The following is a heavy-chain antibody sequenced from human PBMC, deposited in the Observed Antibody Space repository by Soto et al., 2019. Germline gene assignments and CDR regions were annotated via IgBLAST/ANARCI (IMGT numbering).Heavy chain of an antibody. CDR3: ARGWDYTDYYGDF. V-gene: IGHV1-18*03. CDR1: GYGFMKYG. Sequence: ASVKVSCKASGYGFMKYGISWVRQAPGQGLEWMGCISTYNGNTDYAQKFQDRVTMTADASINTAYMELRNLRSDDMAVYYCARGWDYTDYYGDFWGQGTLVTVSS. J-gene: IGHJ4*02. CDR2: ISTYNGNT. D-gene: IGHD4-17*01.